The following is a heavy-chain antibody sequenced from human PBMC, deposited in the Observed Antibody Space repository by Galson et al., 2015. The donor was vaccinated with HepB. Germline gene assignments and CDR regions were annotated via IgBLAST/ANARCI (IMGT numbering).Heavy chain of an antibody. V-gene: IGHV1-69*04. CDR1: GGTFSSYT. CDR2: IIPILGIA. D-gene: IGHD5-24*01. Sequence: QSGAEVKRPGASVKVSCKASGGTFSSYTISWVRQAPGQGLEWMGRIIPILGIANYAQKFQGRVTITADKSTSTAYMELSSLRSEDTAVYYCARDRDGYSYFDYWGQGTLVTVSS. J-gene: IGHJ4*02. CDR3: ARDRDGYSYFDY.